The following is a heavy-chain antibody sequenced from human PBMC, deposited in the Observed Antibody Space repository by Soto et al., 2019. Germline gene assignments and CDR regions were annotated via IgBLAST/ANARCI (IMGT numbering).Heavy chain of an antibody. Sequence: SETLSLTCSVYGDAISNYYWGWIRQTPGGGLEWIGCVHESGSTDYNPSLRGRVIISLHTSKSQFSLSLRSATAADTATYYCARGTRALITSFFDYWGQGIPVTVSS. V-gene: IGHV4-59*03. J-gene: IGHJ4*02. CDR1: GDAISNYY. CDR3: ARGTRALITSFFDY. CDR2: VHESGST. D-gene: IGHD1-20*01.